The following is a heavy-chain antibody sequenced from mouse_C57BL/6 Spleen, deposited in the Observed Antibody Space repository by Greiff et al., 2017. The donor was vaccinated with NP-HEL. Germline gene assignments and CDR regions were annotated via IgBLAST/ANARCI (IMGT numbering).Heavy chain of an antibody. J-gene: IGHJ4*01. CDR1: GFTFSSYA. D-gene: IGHD1-1*01. CDR3: TRGGGYYYGSPYAMDY. Sequence: VQLKESGEGLVKPGGSLKLSCAASGFTFSSYAMSWVRQTPEKRLEWVAYISSGGDYIYYADTVKGRFTISRDNARNTLYLQMSSLKSEDTAMYYCTRGGGYYYGSPYAMDYWGQGTSVTVSS. CDR2: ISSGGDYI. V-gene: IGHV5-9-1*02.